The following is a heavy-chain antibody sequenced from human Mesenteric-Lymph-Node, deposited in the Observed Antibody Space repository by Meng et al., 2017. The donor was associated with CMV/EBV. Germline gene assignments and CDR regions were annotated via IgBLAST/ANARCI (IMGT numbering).Heavy chain of an antibody. J-gene: IGHJ4*02. Sequence: LSCAASGFTVSSYYMTWVRQAPGKGPEWVSVTDSGGRTYYADSVKGRFTISRDNSKNTVYLQMNSLRAEDTAVYYCARLFDGDYPNYWGQGTLVTVSS. CDR1: GFTVSSYY. CDR3: ARLFDGDYPNY. CDR2: TDSGGRT. V-gene: IGHV3-66*01. D-gene: IGHD4-17*01.